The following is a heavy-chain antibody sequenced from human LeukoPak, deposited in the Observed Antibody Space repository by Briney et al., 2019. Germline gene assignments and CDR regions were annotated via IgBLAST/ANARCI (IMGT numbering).Heavy chain of an antibody. J-gene: IGHJ4*02. CDR3: ARRSYGGKDFDY. CDR1: GYIFTSYW. D-gene: IGHD4-23*01. CDR2: IYPGDSDT. V-gene: IGHV5-51*01. Sequence: GESLKISCQGSGYIFTSYWITWVRQMPGKGLEWMGIIYPGDSDTKYSPSFEGQVTISADKSISTAYLQWSSLKASDTAMYYCARRSYGGKDFDYWGQGTLVTVSS.